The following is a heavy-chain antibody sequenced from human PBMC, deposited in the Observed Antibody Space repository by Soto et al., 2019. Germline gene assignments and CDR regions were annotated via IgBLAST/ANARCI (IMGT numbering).Heavy chain of an antibody. V-gene: IGHV3-64*01. J-gene: IGHJ2*01. CDR1: GFMFNSYA. Sequence: EVPLVESGGGSVQPGGSLRLSCAASGFMFNSYAMHWVRQAPGKGLEYVSAISSLGDSTFYANSVKDRFTISRDNSKNTLYLQMGSLRAEDMAVYYCARRTAGWYFDLWGRGTLVTVSS. CDR2: ISSLGDST. CDR3: ARRTAGWYFDL. D-gene: IGHD2-21*02.